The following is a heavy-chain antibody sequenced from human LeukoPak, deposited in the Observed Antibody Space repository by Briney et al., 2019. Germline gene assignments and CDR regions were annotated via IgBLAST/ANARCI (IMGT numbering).Heavy chain of an antibody. CDR3: ARDLMVRGVIITGDAFDI. CDR2: ISAYNGNT. Sequence: ASVKVSCKAFGYTFTSYGISWVRQAPGQGLEWMGWISAYNGNTNYAQKLQGRVTMTTDTSTSTAYMELRSLRSDNTAVYYCARDLMVRGVIITGDAFDIWGQGTMVTVSS. V-gene: IGHV1-18*01. CDR1: GYTFTSYG. J-gene: IGHJ3*02. D-gene: IGHD3-10*01.